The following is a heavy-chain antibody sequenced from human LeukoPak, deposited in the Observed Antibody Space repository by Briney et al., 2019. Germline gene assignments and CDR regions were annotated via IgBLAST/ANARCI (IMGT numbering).Heavy chain of an antibody. V-gene: IGHV3-20*01. Sequence: PGGSLRLSCAASGFTFDDYGMSWVRQAPGMGLEWVCAIKWNGGSTGYADSVKGRFTISRDNAKNSLYLQMNSLRAGSLSLYDCARDNLTRHKEGAGTFDYWGQGTLVTVSS. J-gene: IGHJ4*02. CDR3: ARDNLTRHKEGAGTFDY. CDR1: GFTFDDYG. D-gene: IGHD6-13*01. CDR2: IKWNGGST.